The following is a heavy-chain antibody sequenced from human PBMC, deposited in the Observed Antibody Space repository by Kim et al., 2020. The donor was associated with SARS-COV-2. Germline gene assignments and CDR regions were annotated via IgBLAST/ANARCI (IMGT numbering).Heavy chain of an antibody. V-gene: IGHV4-34*01. CDR2: INHSGST. Sequence: SETLSLTCAVYGGSFSGYYWSWIRQPPGKGLEWIGEINHSGSTNYNPSLKSRVTISVDTSKNQFSLKLSSVTAADTAVYYCARGIAAAFRLFASVLGEVDYFDYWGQGTLVTVSS. CDR3: ARGIAAAFRLFASVLGEVDYFDY. CDR1: GGSFSGYY. D-gene: IGHD6-13*01. J-gene: IGHJ4*02.